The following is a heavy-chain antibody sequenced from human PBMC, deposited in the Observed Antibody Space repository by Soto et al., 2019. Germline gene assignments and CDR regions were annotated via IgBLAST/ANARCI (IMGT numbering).Heavy chain of an antibody. D-gene: IGHD6-13*01. CDR1: GGSISSNY. CDR2: VYNSGST. Sequence: PSETLSLTCTVSGGSISSNYWTWIPQPPGKGLEWIGYVYNSGSTNYNPSLKSRVTISEDTSKSQFSLEVNSMTAADTAVYYCARYRREAVAGYTLDNWGQGILVTVSS. J-gene: IGHJ4*02. V-gene: IGHV4-59*01. CDR3: ARYRREAVAGYTLDN.